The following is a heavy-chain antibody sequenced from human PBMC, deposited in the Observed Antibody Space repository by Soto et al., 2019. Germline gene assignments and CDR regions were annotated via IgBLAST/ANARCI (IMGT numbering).Heavy chain of an antibody. CDR2: TDYSGNT. D-gene: IGHD3-16*01. J-gene: IGHJ4*02. CDR1: SDSISSYY. V-gene: IGHV4-59*08. Sequence: SETLSLTCTVSSDSISSYYWIWIRQSPGKGLEWIGYTDYSGNTNYNPSLKSRVTISGDTSKNQFSLRLSSVTAADTAVYYCARHGLYDYIWGSYYDYWGQGTLVTVSS. CDR3: ARHGLYDYIWGSYYDY.